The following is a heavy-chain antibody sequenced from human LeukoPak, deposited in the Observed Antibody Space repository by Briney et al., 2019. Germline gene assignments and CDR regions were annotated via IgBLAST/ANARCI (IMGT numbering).Heavy chain of an antibody. D-gene: IGHD2-15*01. CDR2: IYYSGST. Sequence: PSQALSLTFTVSGGSISSGDYYWSWIRPPPGKGLEWIGYIYYSGSTYYNPSLKSRVTISVDTSKNQFSLKLSSVTAADTAVYYCASDSGAGFDYWGQGTLVTVSS. CDR3: ASDSGAGFDY. J-gene: IGHJ4*02. V-gene: IGHV4-30-4*08. CDR1: GGSISSGDYY.